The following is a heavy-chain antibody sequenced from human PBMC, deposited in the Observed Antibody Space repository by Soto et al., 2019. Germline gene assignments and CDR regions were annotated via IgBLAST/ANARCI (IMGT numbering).Heavy chain of an antibody. CDR2: VSHTGSP. Sequence: QVQLQESGPRLVEPSETLSLTCSVSGDSVTTDNFYWSWIRQSPGRGLQGIGYVSHTGSPRYNPSLKGRVTLSLDTSNNDFSLSLSSVTVEDTAVYYCAREEGGCSCDFDYWGQGTMVTVSS. CDR1: GDSVTTDNFY. V-gene: IGHV4-61*03. D-gene: IGHD2-2*01. CDR3: AREEGGCSCDFDY. J-gene: IGHJ4*02.